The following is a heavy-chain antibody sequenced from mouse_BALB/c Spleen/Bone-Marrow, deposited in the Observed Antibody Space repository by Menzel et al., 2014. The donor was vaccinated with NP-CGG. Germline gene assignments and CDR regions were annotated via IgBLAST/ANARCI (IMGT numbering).Heavy chain of an antibody. CDR3: ARSPYYGNYDDY. Sequence: QVQLKESGPELVKPGASVKISCKASGYTFTDYYINWMKQKPGQGLEWIGWIYPGSGNTKYNEKFKGKATLTVDTSSSTAYMQLSSLTSEDTAVYFCARSPYYGNYDDYWGQGTTLTVSS. CDR1: GYTFTDYY. D-gene: IGHD2-10*01. CDR2: IYPGSGNT. J-gene: IGHJ2*01. V-gene: IGHV1-84*02.